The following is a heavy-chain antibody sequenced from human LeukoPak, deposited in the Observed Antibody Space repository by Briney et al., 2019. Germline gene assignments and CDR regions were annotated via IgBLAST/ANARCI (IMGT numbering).Heavy chain of an antibody. CDR2: ITRDGSST. J-gene: IGHJ6*04. D-gene: IGHD3-16*01. CDR1: GFTFSSSW. V-gene: IGHV3-74*01. Sequence: GGSLRLSCAASGFTFSSSWMHWVRQAPGKGLVWVSRITRDGSSTTYADSVKGRFTTSRDNAKNTLYLQMDGPRDDDTAVYYCARDPGYESWSPFWGGMDVWGNGTTVIVSS. CDR3: ARDPGYESWSPFWGGMDV.